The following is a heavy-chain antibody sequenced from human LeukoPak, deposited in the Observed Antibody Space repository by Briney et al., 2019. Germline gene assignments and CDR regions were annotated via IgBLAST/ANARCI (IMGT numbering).Heavy chain of an antibody. CDR3: ARNNGVDFDF. CDR2: IDDSGRT. V-gene: IGHV4-31*03. CDR1: GALISSGGYY. J-gene: IGHJ4*02. D-gene: IGHD2-8*01. Sequence: SETLSLTCTVSGALISSGGYYWSWIRQHPGKGLEWIGYIDDSGRTYYNPPLKSRITISVDTSKNHFSLNLNSVTAADTAVYFCARNNGVDFDFWGQGTLVTVSS.